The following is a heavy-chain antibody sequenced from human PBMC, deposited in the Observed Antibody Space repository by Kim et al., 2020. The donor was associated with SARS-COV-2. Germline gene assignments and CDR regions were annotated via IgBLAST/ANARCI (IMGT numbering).Heavy chain of an antibody. CDR3: ARDRGIAAAGTNYYYYMDV. Sequence: ASVKVSCKASGYTFTSYGISWVRQAPGQGLEWMGWISAYNGNTNYAQKLQGRVTMTTDTSTSTAYMELRSLSSDDKAVYYCARDRGIAAAGTNYYYYMDVWGERTTVTVSS. V-gene: IGHV1-18*01. D-gene: IGHD6-13*01. CDR2: ISAYNGNT. J-gene: IGHJ6*03. CDR1: GYTFTSYG.